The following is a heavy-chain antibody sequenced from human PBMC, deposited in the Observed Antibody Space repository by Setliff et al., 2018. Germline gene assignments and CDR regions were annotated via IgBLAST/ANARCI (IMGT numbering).Heavy chain of an antibody. CDR3: ARGGTYRYFDY. J-gene: IGHJ4*02. CDR2: VYYSGTT. Sequence: SETLSLTCTVSGGSISGASTRSYYWSWIRQPPGKGLEFIGYVYYSGTTNYDPSLKSRVTISVDTSMNQFSLKLSSVTAADTAIYYCARGGTYRYFDYWGQGTLVTVSS. V-gene: IGHV4-61*01. CDR1: GGSISGASTRSYY.